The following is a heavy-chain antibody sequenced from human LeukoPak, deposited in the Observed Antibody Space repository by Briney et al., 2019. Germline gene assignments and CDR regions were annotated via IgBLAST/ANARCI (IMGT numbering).Heavy chain of an antibody. CDR2: ISGSGGST. Sequence: GGSLRLSCAASGFTFSSYAMSWVRQAPGKWLEWVSSISGSGGSTYYADSVKGRFTISRDNSKNTLYLQMNSLKAEDTAAYYCAKDRDCSSTSCYFDYWGQGTLATVSS. D-gene: IGHD2-2*01. CDR1: GFTFSSYA. J-gene: IGHJ4*02. CDR3: AKDRDCSSTSCYFDY. V-gene: IGHV3-23*01.